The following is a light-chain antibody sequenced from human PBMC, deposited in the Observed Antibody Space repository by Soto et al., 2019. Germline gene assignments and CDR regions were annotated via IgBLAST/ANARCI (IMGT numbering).Light chain of an antibody. J-gene: IGKJ1*01. CDR1: QSISSN. Sequence: EIVMTQSPATLSVSPGERATLSCRASQSISSNLAWYQQKPGQAPRLLIYGASTRATGIPARFSGSGSGTEFTLTISSLQSEDFAVYYCQHYSTWPPETVGHGTKVEIK. CDR2: GAS. V-gene: IGKV3-15*01. CDR3: QHYSTWPPET.